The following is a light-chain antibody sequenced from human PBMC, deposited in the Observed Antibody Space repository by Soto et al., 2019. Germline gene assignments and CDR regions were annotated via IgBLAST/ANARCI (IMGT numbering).Light chain of an antibody. Sequence: DIQMTQSPSTLSASVGDRVTISCRASQSISSWLAWYQQKPGKAPKLLIYKASSLESGVPSRFSGSGSGTEFTLTISSLQPDDFATYYCQQYNSYSTFGQGTKVYIK. J-gene: IGKJ1*01. CDR2: KAS. CDR3: QQYNSYST. CDR1: QSISSW. V-gene: IGKV1-5*03.